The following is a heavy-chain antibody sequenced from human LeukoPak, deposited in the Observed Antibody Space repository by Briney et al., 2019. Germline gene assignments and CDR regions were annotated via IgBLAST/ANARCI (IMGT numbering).Heavy chain of an antibody. CDR2: IYYSGSI. V-gene: IGHV4-61*01. Sequence: SETLSLTCAVSGGSISSGSSAWSWIRQPPGKGLEWIGDIYYSGSIKYNPSLKSRVTMSVDTSKNQFSLKLSSVTAADTAIYYCARENPSGYYNRPIDYWGQGTLVTVSS. CDR1: GGSISSGSSA. CDR3: ARENPSGYYNRPIDY. D-gene: IGHD3-22*01. J-gene: IGHJ4*02.